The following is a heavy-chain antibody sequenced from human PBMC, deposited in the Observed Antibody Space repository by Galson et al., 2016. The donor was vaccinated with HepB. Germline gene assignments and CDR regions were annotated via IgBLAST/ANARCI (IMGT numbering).Heavy chain of an antibody. D-gene: IGHD6-19*01. CDR2: ISNDGSNE. V-gene: IGHV3-30*18. CDR1: GFTFRRNG. Sequence: SLRLPCADSGFTFRRNGMHWVRQAPGKGLEWVAVISNDGSNEDYADSVKGRFTISRDNSKTTLYLQMNSLRVEDTAVYYCAKDRGLGYGMDVWGQGTTVTVSS. CDR3: AKDRGLGYGMDV. J-gene: IGHJ6*02.